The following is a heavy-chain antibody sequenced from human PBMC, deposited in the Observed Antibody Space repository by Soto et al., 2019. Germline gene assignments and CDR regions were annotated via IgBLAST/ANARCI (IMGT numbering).Heavy chain of an antibody. D-gene: IGHD4-4*01. CDR2: ISYEGSNK. Sequence: GGSLRLSCVASGFTFSSYAMHWVRQAPGTGLEWVAVISYEGSNKYYADSVKGRFTISRDDSKNTLYLQMNSLRTEDTAVYYCARVLGGMATVPFDYWGQGALVTVSS. V-gene: IGHV3-30-3*01. J-gene: IGHJ4*02. CDR3: ARVLGGMATVPFDY. CDR1: GFTFSSYA.